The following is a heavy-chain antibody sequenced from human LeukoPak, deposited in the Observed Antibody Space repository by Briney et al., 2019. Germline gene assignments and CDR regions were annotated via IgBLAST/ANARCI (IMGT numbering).Heavy chain of an antibody. Sequence: GASVKVSCKVSGYTLTELSMHWERQAPGKGLEWMGGFDPEDGETIYAQKFQGRVTMTEDTSTDTAYMELSSLRSEDTAVYYCATPVRGEYYFDYWGQGTLVTVSS. CDR2: FDPEDGET. D-gene: IGHD3-16*01. J-gene: IGHJ4*02. CDR3: ATPVRGEYYFDY. CDR1: GYTLTELS. V-gene: IGHV1-24*01.